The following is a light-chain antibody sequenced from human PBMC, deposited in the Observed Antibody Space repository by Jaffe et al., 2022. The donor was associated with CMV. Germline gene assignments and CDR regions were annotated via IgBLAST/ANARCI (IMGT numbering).Light chain of an antibody. CDR3: QQYGSFPLT. CDR2: AAS. CDR1: QSVSNNY. J-gene: IGKJ4*01. V-gene: IGKV3-20*01. Sequence: EIVLTQSPGTLSLSPGERATLSCRASQSVSNNYLTWFLQKPGQAPRLLIYAASSRATGIPDRFSGSGSGTDFTLTISRLEPEDFAVYYCQQYGSFPLTFGGGTKVEIK.